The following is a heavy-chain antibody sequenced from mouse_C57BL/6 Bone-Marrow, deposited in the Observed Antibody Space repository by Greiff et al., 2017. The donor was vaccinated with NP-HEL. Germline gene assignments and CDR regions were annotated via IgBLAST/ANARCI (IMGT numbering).Heavy chain of an antibody. V-gene: IGHV1-66*01. J-gene: IGHJ4*01. Sequence: VQLQQSGPELVKPGASVKISCKASGYSFTSYYIHWVKQRPGQGLEWIGWIYPGSGNTKYNEKFKGKATLTADTSSSTAYMQLSSLTSEDSAVYYCARRLYYGNSYYAMDYWGQGTSVTVSS. CDR2: IYPGSGNT. CDR3: ARRLYYGNSYYAMDY. D-gene: IGHD2-1*01. CDR1: GYSFTSYY.